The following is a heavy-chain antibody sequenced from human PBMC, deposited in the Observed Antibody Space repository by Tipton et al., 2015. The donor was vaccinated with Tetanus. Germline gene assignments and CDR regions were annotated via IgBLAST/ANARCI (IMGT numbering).Heavy chain of an antibody. CDR2: VYHTGST. CDR1: GDSITSSKYS. D-gene: IGHD2-15*01. V-gene: IGHV4-30-2*01. Sequence: TLSLTCTVSGDSITSSKYSWNWIRQPPGKGLECIGYVYHTGSTYYKPSLKSRVTMSVDRSMNQFSLNLNSVTAADTAVYYCARGHLRGIVVAVFDYWGQGTLVSVSS. CDR3: ARGHLRGIVVAVFDY. J-gene: IGHJ4*02.